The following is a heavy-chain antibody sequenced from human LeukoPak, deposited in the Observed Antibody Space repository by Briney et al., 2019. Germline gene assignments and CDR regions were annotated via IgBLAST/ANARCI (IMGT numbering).Heavy chain of an antibody. CDR3: ARVRSYYGSVTGKSYYFDY. V-gene: IGHV4-61*02. CDR1: GGSISSSGYY. CDR2: IYTSGST. Sequence: PSETLSLTCTVSGGSISSSGYYWSWIRQPAGKGLEWIGRIYTSGSTNYNPSLKSRVTILVDTSKNQFSLKLRSVTAADTAVYYCARVRSYYGSVTGKSYYFDYWGQGTLVTVSS. J-gene: IGHJ4*02. D-gene: IGHD3-10*01.